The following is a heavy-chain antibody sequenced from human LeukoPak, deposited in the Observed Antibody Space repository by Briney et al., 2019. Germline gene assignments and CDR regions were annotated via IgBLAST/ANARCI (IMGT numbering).Heavy chain of an antibody. CDR1: GFTFSSYE. V-gene: IGHV3-48*03. CDR2: ISSSGSTI. CDR3: AKAILAYCGGDCRPTIDY. Sequence: GGSLRLSCAASGFTFSSYEMNWVRQAPGKGLEWVSYISSSGSTIYYADSVKGRFTISRDNAKNSLYLQMNSLRAEDTAVYYCAKAILAYCGGDCRPTIDYWGQGTLVTVSS. J-gene: IGHJ4*02. D-gene: IGHD2-21*02.